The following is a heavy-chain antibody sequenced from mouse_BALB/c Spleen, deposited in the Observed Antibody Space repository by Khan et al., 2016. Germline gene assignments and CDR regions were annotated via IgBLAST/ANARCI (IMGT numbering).Heavy chain of an antibody. D-gene: IGHD2-10*02. CDR2: ISYSGNT. CDR1: GDSITSGF. V-gene: IGHV3-8*02. CDR3: TKCSLVYCAY. Sequence: EVQLQESGPSLVKPSQTLSLTCSVTGDSITSGFWNWIRKFPGNKLEYMGYISYSGNTFYNPSLNSRISITRDTSKNQYSLQLNSVTTEDSATYXCTKCSLVYCAYWGQGTTLTVSS. J-gene: IGHJ2*01.